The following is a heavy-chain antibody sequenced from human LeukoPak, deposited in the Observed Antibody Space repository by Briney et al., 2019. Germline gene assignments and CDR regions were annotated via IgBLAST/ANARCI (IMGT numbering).Heavy chain of an antibody. CDR2: IYYSWST. J-gene: IGHJ6*03. CDR1: GGSISSHY. D-gene: IGHD6-13*01. Sequence: SDTLSLTCTVSGGSISSHYWRWIRQPPGKGLEWIGYIYYSWSTNYNPYLKSRVTISVNTSKNQFSLKLSSVTAADTAVYYCATVVAAGTSNYYYYYMDVWGKGTTVTVSS. V-gene: IGHV4-59*11. CDR3: ATVVAAGTSNYYYYYMDV.